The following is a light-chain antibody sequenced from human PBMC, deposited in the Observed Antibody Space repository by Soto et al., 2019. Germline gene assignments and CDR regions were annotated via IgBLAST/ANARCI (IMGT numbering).Light chain of an antibody. J-gene: IGKJ5*01. CDR2: KVS. V-gene: IGKV2-30*02. CDR1: QRLVHSDGXAD. CDR3: MQGTHWPIT. Sequence: DVVLNPSXLSLPVTLGQTASISCRYNQRLVHSDGXADSIGXQQRPRXXPXXXXDKVSNRDSGGPARFSGSGSGTDFARKISRVEAEDVGVYYGMQGTHWPITFGQGTRLEIK.